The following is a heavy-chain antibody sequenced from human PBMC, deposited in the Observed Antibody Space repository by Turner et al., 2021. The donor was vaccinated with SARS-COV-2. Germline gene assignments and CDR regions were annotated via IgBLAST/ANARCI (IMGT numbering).Heavy chain of an antibody. V-gene: IGHV4-59*01. J-gene: IGHJ4*02. CDR3: ANMERDY. Sequence: QVQLQESGPVLVKPSETLSLTCTVSGGSISSYYWSWIRQPPGKGLEWIGYIYDRGSTNYSPSIKSRVTISVDTSKNKFSLKLSSVTAADTAVYYCANMERDYWGQGNLGTGSS. CDR1: GGSISSYY. CDR2: IYDRGST. D-gene: IGHD3-10*01.